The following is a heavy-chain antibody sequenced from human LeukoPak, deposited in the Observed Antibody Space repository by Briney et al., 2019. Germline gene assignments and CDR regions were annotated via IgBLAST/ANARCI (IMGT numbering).Heavy chain of an antibody. Sequence: SETLSLTCVVYGGSFNGDYWSWIRQPPRRGLEWIGEINHSGRTNYNPSLKSRVTISVDTSKNQFSLKLSSVTAADTAVYYCAREGFGELSHFDYWGQGTLVTVSS. CDR1: GGSFNGDY. CDR3: AREGFGELSHFDY. CDR2: INHSGRT. D-gene: IGHD3-10*01. V-gene: IGHV4-34*01. J-gene: IGHJ4*02.